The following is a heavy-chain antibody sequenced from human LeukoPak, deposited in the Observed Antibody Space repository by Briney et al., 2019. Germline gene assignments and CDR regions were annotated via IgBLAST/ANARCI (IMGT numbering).Heavy chain of an antibody. J-gene: IGHJ3*02. CDR3: ARMIRVVVTAINNAFDI. CDR2: IYYSGST. D-gene: IGHD2-21*02. Sequence: SETLSLTCAVYGGSFSGYYWSWIRQPPGKGLEWIGYIYYSGSTNYNPSLKSRVTISVDTSKNQFSLKLSSVTAADTAVYYCARMIRVVVTAINNAFDIWGQGTTVTVSS. V-gene: IGHV4-59*01. CDR1: GGSFSGYY.